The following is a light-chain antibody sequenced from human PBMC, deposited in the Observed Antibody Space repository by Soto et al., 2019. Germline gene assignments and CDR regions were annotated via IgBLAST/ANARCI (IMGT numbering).Light chain of an antibody. CDR2: AAS. J-gene: IGKJ4*01. CDR3: QQYYSYLLT. CDR1: QGISSY. Sequence: AIRMTQSPSSLSASTGDRVTITCRASQGISSYLAWYQQKPGKAPKLLIYAASTLQSGVPSRFSGSGSGTDFTLTISCLQSEDFATYYCQQYYSYLLTFCGGTKVEIK. V-gene: IGKV1-8*01.